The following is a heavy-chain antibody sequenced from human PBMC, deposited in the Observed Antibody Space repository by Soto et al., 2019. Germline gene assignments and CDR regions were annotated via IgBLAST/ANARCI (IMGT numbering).Heavy chain of an antibody. Sequence: SETLSLTCTVSGGSISSGDYYWSWVRQPPGKDPEYLGYIYYTGSTYYNPSLKSRVTISVDTSKNQFSLKLSSVTAADTAVYYCVSRVAVKPRYYFDYWGQGTLATVS. CDR1: GGSISSGDYY. CDR3: VSRVAVKPRYYFDY. D-gene: IGHD6-19*01. V-gene: IGHV4-30-4*01. CDR2: IYYTGST. J-gene: IGHJ4*02.